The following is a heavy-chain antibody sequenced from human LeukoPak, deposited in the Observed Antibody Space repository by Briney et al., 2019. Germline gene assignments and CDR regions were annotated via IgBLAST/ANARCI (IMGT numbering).Heavy chain of an antibody. CDR3: ARGKPGWLQSY. CDR1: GGSISSYY. J-gene: IGHJ4*02. V-gene: IGHV4-59*12. CDR2: IYYSGST. D-gene: IGHD5-24*01. Sequence: SETLSLTCTVSGGSISSYYWTWIRQPPGKGLEWIGYIYYSGSTNYNPSLKSRVTISVDTSKNQFSLKLSSVTAADTAVYYCARGKPGWLQSYWGQGTLVTVSS.